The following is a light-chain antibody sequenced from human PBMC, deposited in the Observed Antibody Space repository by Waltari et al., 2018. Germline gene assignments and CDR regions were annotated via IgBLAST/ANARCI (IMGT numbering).Light chain of an antibody. CDR1: QSISTW. V-gene: IGKV1-5*03. CDR3: QQYSSFPRT. J-gene: IGKJ1*01. Sequence: DIQMTQSPSTPSASVGAILTLTCRASQSISTWLDWYQQKPGRAAKLLIYKASSLESGVPSRFSGSGSETEFTLTISSLQPDDFATYYCQQYSSFPRTFGQGTKVEIK. CDR2: KAS.